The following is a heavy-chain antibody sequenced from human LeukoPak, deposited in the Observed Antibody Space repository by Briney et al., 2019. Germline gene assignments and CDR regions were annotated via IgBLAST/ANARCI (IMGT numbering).Heavy chain of an antibody. Sequence: SETLSLTCTVSGGSISSYYWSWIRQPPGKRLEWIGYIYYSGRTNYNPSLKSRVTISIDTSKNQFSLKLSSVTAADTAVYYCARDGRYSYGYDYWGQGTPVTVSS. CDR3: ARDGRYSYGYDY. CDR2: IYYSGRT. V-gene: IGHV4-59*12. D-gene: IGHD5-18*01. J-gene: IGHJ4*02. CDR1: GGSISSYY.